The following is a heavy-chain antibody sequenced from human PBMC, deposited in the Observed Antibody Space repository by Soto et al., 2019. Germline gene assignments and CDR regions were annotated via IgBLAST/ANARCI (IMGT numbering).Heavy chain of an antibody. V-gene: IGHV3-23*01. CDR1: GSSFGSFA. CDR2: IRGSDGKT. Sequence: PGGSLRLSCAASGSSFGSFALSWVRQALGKGLEWVSTIRGSDGKTFYADSVKGRFSISRDTSQSTLYLQMNSLRADDTAMYYCARWSYLDYWGQGTRVTVSS. D-gene: IGHD3-3*01. J-gene: IGHJ4*02. CDR3: ARWSYLDY.